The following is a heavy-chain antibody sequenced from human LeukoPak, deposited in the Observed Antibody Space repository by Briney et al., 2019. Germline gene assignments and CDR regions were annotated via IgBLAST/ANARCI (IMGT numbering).Heavy chain of an antibody. Sequence: SQTLSLTCTVSGGSINSGSYSWTWIRQPAGKGLEWIGRIYTSGSTNYNPSLKSRVTMSVDTSKNQFSLKLSSVTAADTAVYYCARDSVSSPGGFDPWGQGTLVTVSS. J-gene: IGHJ5*02. CDR1: GGSINSGSYS. CDR3: ARDSVSSPGGFDP. D-gene: IGHD6-13*01. V-gene: IGHV4-61*02. CDR2: IYTSGST.